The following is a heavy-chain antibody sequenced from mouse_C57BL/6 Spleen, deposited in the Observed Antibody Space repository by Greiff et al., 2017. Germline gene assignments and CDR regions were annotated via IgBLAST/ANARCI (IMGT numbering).Heavy chain of an antibody. D-gene: IGHD2-4*01. CDR2: INPSSGYT. CDR3: ARRPYYDYDGYYFDY. V-gene: IGHV1-4*01. Sequence: QVQLKQSGAELARPGASVKMSCKASGYTFTSYTMHWVKQRPGQGLEWIGYINPSSGYTKYNQKFKDKATLTADKSSSTAYMQLSSLTSEYSAVYYCARRPYYDYDGYYFDYWGQGTTLTVSS. CDR1: GYTFTSYT. J-gene: IGHJ2*01.